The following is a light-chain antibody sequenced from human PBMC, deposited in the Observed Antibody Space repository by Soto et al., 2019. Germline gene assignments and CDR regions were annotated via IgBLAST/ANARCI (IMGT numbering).Light chain of an antibody. CDR1: SGSIASKC. CDR2: EDN. J-gene: IGLJ3*02. CDR3: QSLEV. V-gene: IGLV6-57*04. Sequence: NFMLTQPHSVSESPGKTVTISCTRSSGSIASKCVQWYQRRPGSAPTTVIFEDNQRPSGVPDRFSGSIDSSSNSASLTIFGLKTEDEGDYYCQSLEVFGGGTKVTVL.